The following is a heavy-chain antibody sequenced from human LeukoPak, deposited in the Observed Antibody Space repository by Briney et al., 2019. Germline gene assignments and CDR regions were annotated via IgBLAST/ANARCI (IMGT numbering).Heavy chain of an antibody. CDR2: FDPEDGET. V-gene: IGHV1-24*01. CDR1: GYTLTELS. D-gene: IGHD3-10*01. J-gene: IGHJ4*02. CDR3: ATSKLWFGELPPRGFDY. Sequence: ASVNVSCRVSGYTLTELSMHWVRQAPGKGLEWMGGFDPEDGETIYAQKFQGRVTMTEDTSTDTAYMELSSLRSEDTAVYYCATSKLWFGELPPRGFDYWGQGTLVTVSS.